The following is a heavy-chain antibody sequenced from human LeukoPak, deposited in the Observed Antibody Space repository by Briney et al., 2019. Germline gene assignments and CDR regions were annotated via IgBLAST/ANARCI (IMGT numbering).Heavy chain of an antibody. J-gene: IGHJ6*03. V-gene: IGHV3-15*01. CDR3: TTSSYSSGLHYYYYYYMDV. CDR1: GFTFSNAW. CDR2: IKSKTDGGTT. D-gene: IGHD6-19*01. Sequence: GGSLRLSCAASGFTFSNAWMNWVRQAPGKGLEWVGRIKSKTDGGTTDYAAPVKGRFTISRDDSEHTLSLQMNSLKTEDKAVYYCTTSSYSSGLHYYYYYYMDVWGKGTTVAVSS.